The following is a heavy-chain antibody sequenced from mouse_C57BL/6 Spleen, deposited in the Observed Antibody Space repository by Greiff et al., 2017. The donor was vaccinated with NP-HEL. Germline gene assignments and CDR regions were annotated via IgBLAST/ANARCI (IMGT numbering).Heavy chain of an antibody. CDR3: ARDMGVDGYRFFAY. V-gene: IGHV5-4*01. J-gene: IGHJ3*01. Sequence: EVHLVESGGGLVKPGGSLKLSCAASGFTFSSYAMSWVRQTPEKRLEWVATISDGGSYTYYPDNVKGRFTISRDNAKNNLYLQMSHLKSEDTAMYYCARDMGVDGYRFFAYWGQGTLVTVSA. D-gene: IGHD2-3*01. CDR1: GFTFSSYA. CDR2: ISDGGSYT.